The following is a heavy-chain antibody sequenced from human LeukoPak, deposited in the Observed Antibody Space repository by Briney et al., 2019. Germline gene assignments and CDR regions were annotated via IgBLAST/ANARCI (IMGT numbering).Heavy chain of an antibody. CDR2: INPNSGGT. J-gene: IGHJ6*02. D-gene: IGHD3-16*01. CDR3: ARDGKDNWGYYYYGMDV. V-gene: IGHV1-2*02. Sequence: ASVTVSYMASGYTFTDYYMHWVRQAPGKGGEWMGWINPNSGGTNYAQKFHGRVTMPRDTSISTAYMELSRLRSDDTAVYYCARDGKDNWGYYYYGMDVWGQGTTVTVSS. CDR1: GYTFTDYY.